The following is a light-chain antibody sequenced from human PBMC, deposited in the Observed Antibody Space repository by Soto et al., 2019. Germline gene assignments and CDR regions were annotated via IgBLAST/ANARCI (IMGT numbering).Light chain of an antibody. CDR2: DAS. Sequence: DIQMTQSPSTLSASVGDRVTITCRASQSISSWLAWYQQKPGKAPKLLIYDASSLESGVPSRFSGSGSGTEFTLTISSLQPDDFATYYCQQYNSYPSTFGQGTQLEIK. CDR3: QQYNSYPST. J-gene: IGKJ2*01. CDR1: QSISSW. V-gene: IGKV1-5*01.